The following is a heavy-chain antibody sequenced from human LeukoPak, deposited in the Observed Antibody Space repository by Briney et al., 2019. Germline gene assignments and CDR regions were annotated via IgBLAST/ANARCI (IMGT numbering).Heavy chain of an antibody. V-gene: IGHV4-30-4*08. CDR2: IYYSGST. CDR1: GGSISSGDYY. Sequence: SETLSLTCTVSGGSISSGDYYWSWIRQPPGKGLEWIGYIYYSGSTYYNPSLKSRVTISVDTSKHQFSLKLSSVTAADTAVYYCATDPEGGSCFDYWGQGILVTVSS. D-gene: IGHD1-26*01. J-gene: IGHJ4*02. CDR3: ATDPEGGSCFDY.